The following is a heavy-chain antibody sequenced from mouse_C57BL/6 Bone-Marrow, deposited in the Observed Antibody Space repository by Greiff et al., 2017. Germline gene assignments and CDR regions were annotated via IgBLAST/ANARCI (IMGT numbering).Heavy chain of an antibody. CDR3: ARQIDYYGSKDYAMDY. J-gene: IGHJ4*01. CDR1: GYTFTSYW. V-gene: IGHV1-55*01. D-gene: IGHD1-1*01. Sequence: VKLKQPGAELVKPGASVKMSCKASGYTFTSYWITWVKQRPGQGLEWIGDIYPGSGSTNYNAKFKSKATLTVDTSSSTAYMQLSSLTSEDSAVYYCARQIDYYGSKDYAMDYWGQGTSVTVSS. CDR2: IYPGSGST.